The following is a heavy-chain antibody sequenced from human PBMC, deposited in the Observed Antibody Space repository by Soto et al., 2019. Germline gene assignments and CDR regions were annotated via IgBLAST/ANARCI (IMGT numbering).Heavy chain of an antibody. Sequence: PSETLSLTCAVSGGSISSSNWWSWVRQPPGKGLEWIGEIYHSGSTNYNPSLKSRVTISVDKSKNQFSLKLSSVTAADTAVYYCASGMILRYQYGMDVWCEGTTVTVS. CDR2: IYHSGST. J-gene: IGHJ6*02. D-gene: IGHD3-16*01. V-gene: IGHV4-4*02. CDR1: GGSISSSNW. CDR3: ASGMILRYQYGMDV.